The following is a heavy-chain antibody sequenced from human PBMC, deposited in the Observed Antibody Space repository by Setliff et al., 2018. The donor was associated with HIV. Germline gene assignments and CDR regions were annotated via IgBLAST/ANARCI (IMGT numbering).Heavy chain of an antibody. V-gene: IGHV4-59*12. CDR3: ARDGPHCITSSCPGAWFDP. CDR2: IYASGST. J-gene: IGHJ6*04. Sequence: SETLSLTCAVSGGSMSSYYWSWIRQTPGKGLEWIGYIYASGSTKYNPSLESRVTISVDTSKNQFSLKLSSVTAADTAVYYCARDGPHCITSSCPGAWFDPWGKGTTVTVSS. CDR1: GGSMSSYY. D-gene: IGHD2-2*01.